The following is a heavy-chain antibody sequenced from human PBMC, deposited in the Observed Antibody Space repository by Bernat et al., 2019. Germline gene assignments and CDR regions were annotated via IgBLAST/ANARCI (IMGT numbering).Heavy chain of an antibody. CDR2: ISYDGSNK. D-gene: IGHD5-12*01. V-gene: IGHV3-30*18. Sequence: QVQLVESGGGVVQPGRSLRLSCAASGFTFSSYGMHWVRQAPGKGLEWVAVISYDGSNKYYADSVKGRFTISRDNSKNTLYLQMNSLRAEDTAVYYCAKDSGYDRSFDYCGQGTLVTVSS. CDR3: AKDSGYDRSFDY. CDR1: GFTFSSYG. J-gene: IGHJ4*02.